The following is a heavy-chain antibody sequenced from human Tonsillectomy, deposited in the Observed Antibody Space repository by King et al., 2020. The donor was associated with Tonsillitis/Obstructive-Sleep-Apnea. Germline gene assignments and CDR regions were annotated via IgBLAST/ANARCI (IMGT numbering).Heavy chain of an antibody. J-gene: IGHJ6*03. D-gene: IGHD2-15*01. CDR3: ARAHRVALKLYYLDV. CDR2: INHSGST. Sequence: VQLQQWGAGLLKPSETLSLTCAVYGGSFSGYYWSWIRQPPGKGLEWIGEINHSGSTNYNPSLKSRVTISVDTSKNQFSLKLSSLTAADTAVYYCARAHRVALKLYYLDVWGKGTTVTVSS. CDR1: GGSFSGYY. V-gene: IGHV4-34*01.